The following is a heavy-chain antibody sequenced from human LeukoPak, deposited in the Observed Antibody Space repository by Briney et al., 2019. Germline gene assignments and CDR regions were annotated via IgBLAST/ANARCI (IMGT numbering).Heavy chain of an antibody. D-gene: IGHD5-18*01. CDR3: ARLVDTAANWFDP. CDR1: GGSVSSGGYS. V-gene: IGHV4-30-2*01. J-gene: IGHJ5*02. Sequence: SETLSLTCAVSGGSVSSGGYSWSWIRQPPGKGLEWIGYIYHSGSTYYNPSLKSRVTISVDRSKNQFSLKLSSVTAADTAVYYCARLVDTAANWFDPWGQGTLVTVSS. CDR2: IYHSGST.